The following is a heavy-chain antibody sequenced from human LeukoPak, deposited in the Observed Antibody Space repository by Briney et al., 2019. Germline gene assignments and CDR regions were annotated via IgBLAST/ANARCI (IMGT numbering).Heavy chain of an antibody. J-gene: IGHJ5*02. Sequence: GASLQISCQGSEYSFSSYWIGWVRPLPGKGLEWRGSIYPGDSDTRYSPSFKGQVTISADKSISTAYLQWSSLKASDTAMYYCARFSVGWFDPWGQGTMVTVSS. CDR3: ARFSVGWFDP. CDR1: EYSFSSYW. CDR2: IYPGDSDT. V-gene: IGHV5-51*01. D-gene: IGHD3-3*01.